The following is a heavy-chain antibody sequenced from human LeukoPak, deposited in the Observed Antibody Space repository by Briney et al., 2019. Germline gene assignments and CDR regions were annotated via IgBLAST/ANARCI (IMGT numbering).Heavy chain of an antibody. CDR2: IYYSGST. D-gene: IGHD5-24*01. CDR1: GGSISSYY. Sequence: PSETLSLTCTVSGGSISSYYWSWIRQPPGKGLEWIGYIYYSGSTDYNPSLKSRVTISVDTSKNQFSLRLSSVTAADTAVYYCAREGTSGRDGYTWGQGTLVTVSS. V-gene: IGHV4-59*01. CDR3: AREGTSGRDGYT. J-gene: IGHJ5*02.